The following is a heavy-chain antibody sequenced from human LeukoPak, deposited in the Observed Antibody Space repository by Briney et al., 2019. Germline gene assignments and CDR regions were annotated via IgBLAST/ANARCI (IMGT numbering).Heavy chain of an antibody. CDR3: AGDYGGFEGVMDV. Sequence: SETLSLTCTVSGVSMSACYWMWIRQPPGKGLEWIGYIHHSGSTNYNPSLRSRVTISVDTSKNQFSLKPSAVTAADTAVYYCAGDYGGFEGVMDVWGQGITVTVSS. CDR1: GVSMSACY. J-gene: IGHJ6*02. D-gene: IGHD4-23*01. CDR2: IHHSGST. V-gene: IGHV4-59*08.